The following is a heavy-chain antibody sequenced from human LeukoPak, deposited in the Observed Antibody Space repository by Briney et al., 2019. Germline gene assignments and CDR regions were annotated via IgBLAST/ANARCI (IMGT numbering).Heavy chain of an antibody. Sequence: GASVKVSCKASGNTFSSYDINWVRQATGQGLEWMGWMNPNSGNTGYVQKFQGSVTMTRNTSIRTVYMELSSLRSEDTAVYYCAIGERELKYWGQGTLVTVSS. D-gene: IGHD1-26*01. V-gene: IGHV1-8*01. J-gene: IGHJ4*02. CDR2: MNPNSGNT. CDR3: AIGERELKY. CDR1: GNTFSSYD.